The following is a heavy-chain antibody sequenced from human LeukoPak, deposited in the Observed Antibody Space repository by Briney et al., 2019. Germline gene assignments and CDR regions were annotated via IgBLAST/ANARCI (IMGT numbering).Heavy chain of an antibody. CDR2: IYTSGGT. CDR3: ASAYTYASRFVY. V-gene: IGHV4-61*02. J-gene: IGHJ4*02. Sequence: SQTLSLTCTVSGGSISSCDNYWSWIRQPGGKGLEWIGRIYTSGGTNYNPSLKSRVTISEDTSKNQFSLKLSSVTAADTAVYYCASAYTYASRFVYWGQGTLVTVSS. CDR1: GGSISSCDNY. D-gene: IGHD5-18*01.